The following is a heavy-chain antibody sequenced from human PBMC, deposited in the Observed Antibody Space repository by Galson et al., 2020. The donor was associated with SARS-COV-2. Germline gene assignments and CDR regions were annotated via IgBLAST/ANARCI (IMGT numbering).Heavy chain of an antibody. CDR1: GYTFTSYY. V-gene: IGHV1-46*01. J-gene: IGHJ6*02. CDR2: INPSGGST. D-gene: IGHD2-2*01. CDR3: ARGFFNIVVVPAATLFPHKYGMDV. Sequence: ASVTVSCQASGYTFTSYYIHWVRQAHGQALEWLGIINPSGGSTSYAQKFQGRVTMTRDTSTSTVYMELSSLRSEDTAVYYCARGFFNIVVVPAATLFPHKYGMDVWGQGTTVTVSS.